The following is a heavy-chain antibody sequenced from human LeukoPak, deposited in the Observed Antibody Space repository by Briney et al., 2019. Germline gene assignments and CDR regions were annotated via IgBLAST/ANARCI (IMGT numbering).Heavy chain of an antibody. Sequence: ASVKVSCKASGYTFTGYYMHWVRQAPGQGLEWMGWINPNSGGTNYAQKFQGRVTMTRDTSISTAYVELSRLRSDDTAVYYCARVLAAGSRYYYYGMDVWGQGTTVTVSS. D-gene: IGHD6-13*01. V-gene: IGHV1-2*02. J-gene: IGHJ6*02. CDR1: GYTFTGYY. CDR2: INPNSGGT. CDR3: ARVLAAGSRYYYYGMDV.